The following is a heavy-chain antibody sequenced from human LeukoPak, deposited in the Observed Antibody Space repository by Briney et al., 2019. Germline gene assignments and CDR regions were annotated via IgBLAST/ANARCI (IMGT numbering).Heavy chain of an antibody. J-gene: IGHJ4*02. Sequence: SQTLSPACPLSAGSITSRDYCWSWIRQPPGKGLEWIGSIYSGGNTFYNPSLKGRLAISADTSKNHFSLRLKSVAAADTAVYFCARHFDHPTAYFDSWGQGSLVTVSS. V-gene: IGHV4-39*01. CDR1: AGSITSRDYC. D-gene: IGHD1-14*01. CDR3: ARHFDHPTAYFDS. CDR2: IYSGGNT.